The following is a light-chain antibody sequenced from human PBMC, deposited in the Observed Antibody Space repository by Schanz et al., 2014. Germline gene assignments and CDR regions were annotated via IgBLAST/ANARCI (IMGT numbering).Light chain of an antibody. Sequence: ETVMTQSPTTLSVSPGERATLSCRASQSVRTNVAWYQQKPGQAPRLLIYGASTRATGLPARFSGSGSGTEFTLTINSLQSEDFAVYYCQQYGSSPRETFGQGTKVEIK. CDR3: QQYGSSPRET. CDR1: QSVRTN. CDR2: GAS. J-gene: IGKJ1*01. V-gene: IGKV3-15*01.